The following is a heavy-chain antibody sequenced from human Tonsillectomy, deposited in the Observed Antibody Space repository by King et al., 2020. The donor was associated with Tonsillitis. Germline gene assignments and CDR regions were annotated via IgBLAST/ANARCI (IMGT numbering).Heavy chain of an antibody. D-gene: IGHD2-8*01. CDR1: GFTFSSYW. V-gene: IGHV3-7*03. Sequence: VQLVESGGGLVQPGGSLRLSCAASGFTFSSYWMSWVRQAPGKGLEWVANIKQDGSGKYYVDSVKGRFTISRDNAKNSLYLQMNSLRAEDTAVYYCARGRLLYYPHAPDCWGRGTLVTVSS. CDR2: IKQDGSGK. CDR3: ARGRLLYYPHAPDC. J-gene: IGHJ4*02.